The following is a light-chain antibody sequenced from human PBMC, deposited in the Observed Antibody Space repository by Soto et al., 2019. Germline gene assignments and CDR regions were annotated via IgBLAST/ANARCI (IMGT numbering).Light chain of an antibody. J-gene: IGLJ2*01. CDR3: SSYRTGTTLVV. CDR2: DVT. Sequence: QSALTQPASVSGSPGQSVTISCTGTSSDVGGYDFVSWYQQHPGKAPKLMIYDVTNRPSGVSNRFSGSKSANTASLTISGLQADDEAYYYCSSYRTGTTLVVFGGGTKVTVL. CDR1: SSDVGGYDF. V-gene: IGLV2-14*03.